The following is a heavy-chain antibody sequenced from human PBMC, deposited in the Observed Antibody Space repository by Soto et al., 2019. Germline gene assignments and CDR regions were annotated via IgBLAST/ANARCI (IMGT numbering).Heavy chain of an antibody. CDR2: IYYSGST. CDR1: GGSIGSYY. Sequence: SETLSLTCTVSGGSIGSYYWSWVRQPPGKGLEWIGYIYYSGSTNYNPSLKSRVTISVDTSKNQFSLKLSSVTAADTAVYYCARVRSRPVDYFDYWGQGTLVTVSS. J-gene: IGHJ4*02. V-gene: IGHV4-59*01. CDR3: ARVRSRPVDYFDY. D-gene: IGHD2-15*01.